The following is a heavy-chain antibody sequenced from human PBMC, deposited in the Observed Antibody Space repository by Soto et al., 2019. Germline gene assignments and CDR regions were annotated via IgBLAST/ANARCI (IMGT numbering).Heavy chain of an antibody. D-gene: IGHD6-19*01. V-gene: IGHV1-69*01. Sequence: QVQLVQSGAEVKKPGSSVKVSCKASGGTFSSYAISWVRQAPGQGLEWMGGIIPIFGTANYAQKFQGRVTITADESTSTAYMELSSLRSEDTAVYYWARDLLWQWLPRPYYYGMDVWGQGTTVTVSS. J-gene: IGHJ6*02. CDR1: GGTFSSYA. CDR3: ARDLLWQWLPRPYYYGMDV. CDR2: IIPIFGTA.